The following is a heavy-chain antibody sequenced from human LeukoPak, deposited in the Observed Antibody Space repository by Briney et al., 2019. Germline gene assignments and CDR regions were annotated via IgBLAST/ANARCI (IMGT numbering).Heavy chain of an antibody. V-gene: IGHV4-39*01. CDR2: IYYSEST. D-gene: IGHD3-9*01. CDR1: GGSISSSSYY. CDR3: ARHRTGLRYFDWLLPFDY. Sequence: SETLSLTCTVSGGSISSSSYYWGWVRQPPGKGLVWIGSIYYSESTYYNPSLKSRVTISVDTSKHQFSLKLSSVTAADTAVYYCARHRTGLRYFDWLLPFDYWGQGTLVTVSS. J-gene: IGHJ4*02.